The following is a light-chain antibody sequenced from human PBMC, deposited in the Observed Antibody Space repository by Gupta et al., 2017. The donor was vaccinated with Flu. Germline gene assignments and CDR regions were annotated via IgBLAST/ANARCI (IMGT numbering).Light chain of an antibody. CDR3: QQYNSNPYT. CDR1: QSISTW. Sequence: GDRVTITCRASQSISTWLAWYQQKPGKAPKLLIYKASSLESGVSSRFSGSGSGTEFTLTISSLQPDDFATYYCQQYNSNPYTFGQGTKVEIK. V-gene: IGKV1-5*03. J-gene: IGKJ2*01. CDR2: KAS.